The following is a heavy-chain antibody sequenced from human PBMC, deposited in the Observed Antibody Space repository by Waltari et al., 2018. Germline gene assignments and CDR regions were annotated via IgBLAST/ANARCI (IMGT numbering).Heavy chain of an antibody. CDR2: ISGSGGST. J-gene: IGHJ6*02. D-gene: IGHD3-3*01. CDR3: AKDLKVLEWNYYYGMDV. V-gene: IGHV3-23*01. Sequence: EVQLLESGGGLVQPGGSLRLSCAASGFTFSSYAMSWVRQAPGKGLEWVSAISGSGGSTYYADSVKGRFTISRDNSKNTLYLQMNSLRAEDTAVYYCAKDLKVLEWNYYYGMDVWDQGTTVTVSS. CDR1: GFTFSSYA.